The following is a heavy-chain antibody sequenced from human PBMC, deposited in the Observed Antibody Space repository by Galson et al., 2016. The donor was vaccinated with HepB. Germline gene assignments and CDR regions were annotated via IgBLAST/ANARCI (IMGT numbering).Heavy chain of an antibody. V-gene: IGHV4-61*02. D-gene: IGHD5-12*01. CDR1: GDSVSSSAYY. CDR3: ARVRFSGYRWVDP. CDR2: IYTTGNT. J-gene: IGHJ5*02. Sequence: TLSLTCTVSGDSVSSSAYYWTWIRQSAGKGLEWIGRIYTTGNTNYNPDFKSRVTILMDPSKNQFSLRLSSVTAAATAVYYCARVRFSGYRWVDPWGQGIMVTVSS.